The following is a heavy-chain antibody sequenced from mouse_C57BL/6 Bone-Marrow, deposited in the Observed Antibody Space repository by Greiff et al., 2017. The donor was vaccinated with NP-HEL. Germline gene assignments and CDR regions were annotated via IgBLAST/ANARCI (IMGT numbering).Heavy chain of an antibody. V-gene: IGHV5-9-1*02. Sequence: EVKLQESGEGLVKPGGSLKLSCAASGFTFSSYAMSWVRQTPEKRLEWVAYISSGGDYIYYADTVKGRFTISRDNARNTLYLQMSSLKSEDTAMYYCTRGGLLHFDYWGQGTTLTVSS. J-gene: IGHJ2*01. CDR1: GFTFSSYA. D-gene: IGHD2-3*01. CDR2: ISSGGDYI. CDR3: TRGGLLHFDY.